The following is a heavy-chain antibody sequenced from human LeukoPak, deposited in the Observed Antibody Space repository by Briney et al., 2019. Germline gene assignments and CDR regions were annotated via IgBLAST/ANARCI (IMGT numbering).Heavy chain of an antibody. Sequence: GGSLRLSCAASGFTFSSYSMNWVRQAPGKGLEWVSSISSSSSYIYYADSVKGRFTISRDNAKNSLYLQMNCLRAEDTAVYYCARDGKPFAVAGTSNDYWGQGTLVTVSS. CDR2: ISSSSSYI. CDR3: ARDGKPFAVAGTSNDY. D-gene: IGHD6-19*01. J-gene: IGHJ4*02. V-gene: IGHV3-21*01. CDR1: GFTFSSYS.